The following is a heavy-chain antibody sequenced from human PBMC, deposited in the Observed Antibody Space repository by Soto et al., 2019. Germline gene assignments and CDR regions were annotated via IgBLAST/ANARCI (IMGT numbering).Heavy chain of an antibody. CDR2: ISAYNGNT. D-gene: IGHD5-12*01. Sequence: GASVKVSCKASGYTFTSYGISWVRQAPGQGLEWMGWISAYNGNTNYAQKFQGRVILTTDTATNTAYMELGSLRSDDTAVYYCVRDASSGYRGWWDPWGQGTLVTVSS. J-gene: IGHJ5*02. CDR3: VRDASSGYRGWWDP. CDR1: GYTFTSYG. V-gene: IGHV1-18*04.